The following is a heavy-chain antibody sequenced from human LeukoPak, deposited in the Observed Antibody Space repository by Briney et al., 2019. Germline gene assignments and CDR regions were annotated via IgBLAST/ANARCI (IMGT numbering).Heavy chain of an antibody. V-gene: IGHV3-7*03. CDR2: IKHDGSEQ. D-gene: IGHD1-14*01. CDR3: ARDSYTCPGY. Sequence: PGGSLRLSCVASGFPFSSYWMTWVRQAPGKGLEWVANIKHDGSEQHYVDFVKGRFTISRDNTMNSVYLQMDSLRVEDTAVYYCARDSYTCPGYGGQATLVTVSS. CDR1: GFPFSSYW. J-gene: IGHJ4*02.